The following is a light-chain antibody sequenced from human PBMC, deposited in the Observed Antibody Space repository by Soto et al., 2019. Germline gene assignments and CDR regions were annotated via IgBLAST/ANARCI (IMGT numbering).Light chain of an antibody. Sequence: EIVLTQSPVTLSLSPGERATLSCRASQSVSSYLAWYQQKPGQAPRLLIYDASNRATGIPARFSGSGSGTDFTLTISSLAPEDFAVYYCQQRSKWPSTFGGGTKVEIK. CDR3: QQRSKWPST. V-gene: IGKV3-11*01. CDR1: QSVSSY. CDR2: DAS. J-gene: IGKJ4*01.